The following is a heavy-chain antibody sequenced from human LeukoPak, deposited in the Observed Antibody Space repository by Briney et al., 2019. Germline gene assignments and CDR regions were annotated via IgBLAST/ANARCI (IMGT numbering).Heavy chain of an antibody. D-gene: IGHD6-19*01. J-gene: IGHJ4*02. CDR2: IKQDGSEK. CDR1: GFTFSSFW. Sequence: PGGSLRLSCAVSGFTFSSFWTTWVRQAPGKGLEWVANIKQDGSEKNYVDSVKGRFTISRDNAKNSLYLQMNSLRVEDTAVYYCARSSIAVAWNWGQGTLVTVSS. V-gene: IGHV3-7*01. CDR3: ARSSIAVAWN.